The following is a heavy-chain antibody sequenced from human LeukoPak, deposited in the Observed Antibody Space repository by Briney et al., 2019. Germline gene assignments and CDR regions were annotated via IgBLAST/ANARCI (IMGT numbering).Heavy chain of an antibody. V-gene: IGHV1-46*01. CDR3: ARSDYSNDPYNY. CDR2: INPSGGST. J-gene: IGHJ4*02. D-gene: IGHD4-11*01. CDR1: GYXFTSYY. Sequence: ASVKVSCKASGYXFTSYYMHWVRQAPGQGLEWMGIINPSGGSTSYAQKFQGRVTMTRDTSTSTVYMELSSLRSEDTAVYYCARSDYSNDPYNYWGQGTLVTVSS.